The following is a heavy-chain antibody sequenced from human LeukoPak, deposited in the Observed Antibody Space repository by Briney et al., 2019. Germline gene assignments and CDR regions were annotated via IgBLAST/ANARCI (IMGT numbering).Heavy chain of an antibody. D-gene: IGHD3-22*01. J-gene: IGHJ4*02. CDR2: ISENGGKT. CDR1: GFTFRRSP. V-gene: IGHV3-23*01. CDR3: AKGLTYYYDSSGSRGNGY. Sequence: SGGSLRLSCRVSGFTFRRSPMAWVRQAPGKGLEWVSSISENGGKTYYTDSVKGRFTISRDNSKNTLYLQMNSLRAEDTAVYYCAKGLTYYYDSSGSRGNGYWGQGTLVTVSS.